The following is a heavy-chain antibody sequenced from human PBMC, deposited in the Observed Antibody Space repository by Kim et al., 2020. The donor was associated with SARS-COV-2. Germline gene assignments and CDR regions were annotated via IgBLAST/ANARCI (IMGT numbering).Heavy chain of an antibody. CDR3: ARRRRYPNSDGMDV. Sequence: GESLKISCEGFEYNFATYWIGWVRQMPGKGLEWMGIIYPGDSDTRYSPSFQGQVTISADKSINTAYLQWRSLKASDTAMYYCARRRRYPNSDGMDVWGQGTTVIVSS. D-gene: IGHD1-1*01. CDR2: IYPGDSDT. V-gene: IGHV5-51*01. J-gene: IGHJ6*02. CDR1: EYNFATYW.